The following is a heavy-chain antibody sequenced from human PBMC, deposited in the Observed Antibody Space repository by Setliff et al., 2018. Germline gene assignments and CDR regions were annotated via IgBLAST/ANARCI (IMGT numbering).Heavy chain of an antibody. Sequence: SETLSLTCAVYGGSFSGYYWSWIRQPPGRGLEWIGEINHSGSTNYNPSLKSRVTISVDTSKNQFSLKLSSVTATDTAVYYCARVRRGGYYGSGSSPFDYWGQGTLVTVSS. CDR2: INHSGST. J-gene: IGHJ4*02. CDR1: GGSFSGYY. V-gene: IGHV4-34*01. CDR3: ARVRRGGYYGSGSSPFDY. D-gene: IGHD3-10*01.